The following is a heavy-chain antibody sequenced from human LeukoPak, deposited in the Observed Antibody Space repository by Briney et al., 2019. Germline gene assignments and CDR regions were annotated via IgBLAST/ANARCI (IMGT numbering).Heavy chain of an antibody. V-gene: IGHV4-59*01. CDR2: IYYSGST. CDR1: GGSISSYY. D-gene: IGHD5-18*01. CDR3: ARRAPYSYEWSTLDY. Sequence: SETLSLTCTVSGGSISSYYWSLLRQPPGKVLEWIGYIYYSGSTNYNPSLKSRVTISVDTSKNQFSLKLSSVTAADTAVYYCARRAPYSYEWSTLDYWGQGTLVTVSS. J-gene: IGHJ4*02.